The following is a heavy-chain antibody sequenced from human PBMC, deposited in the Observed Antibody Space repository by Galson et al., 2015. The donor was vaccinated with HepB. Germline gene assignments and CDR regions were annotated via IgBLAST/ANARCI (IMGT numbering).Heavy chain of an antibody. CDR1: GGTFSSYA. V-gene: IGHV1-69*13. J-gene: IGHJ4*02. CDR2: IIPIFGTA. CDR3: APLAYGGNPRGNFDY. Sequence: SVKVSCKASGGTFSSYAISWVRQAPGQGLEWMGGIIPIFGTANYAQKFQGRVTITADESTSTAYMELSSLRSEDTAVYYCAPLAYGGNPRGNFDYWGQGTLVTVSS. D-gene: IGHD4-23*01.